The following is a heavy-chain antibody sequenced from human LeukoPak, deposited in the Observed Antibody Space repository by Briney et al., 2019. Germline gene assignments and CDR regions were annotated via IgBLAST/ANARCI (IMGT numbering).Heavy chain of an antibody. CDR2: IRYDGSNK. Sequence: TGGSLRLSCAASGFTFGSYGMHWVRQAPGKGLEWVAFIRYDGSNKYYADSVKGRFTISRDNSKNTLYLQMNSLRAEDTAVYYCAKAPSRYSSSPAGFDPWGQGTLVTVSS. CDR1: GFTFGSYG. D-gene: IGHD6-13*01. V-gene: IGHV3-30*02. CDR3: AKAPSRYSSSPAGFDP. J-gene: IGHJ5*02.